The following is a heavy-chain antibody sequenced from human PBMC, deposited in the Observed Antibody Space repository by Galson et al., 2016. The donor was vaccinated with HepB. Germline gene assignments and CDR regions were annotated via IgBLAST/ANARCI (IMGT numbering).Heavy chain of an antibody. J-gene: IGHJ4*02. CDR2: ISGSGGST. V-gene: IGHV3-23*01. CDR3: AKSPWYDSSGYYYFDY. Sequence: SLRLSCAASGFTFSSYAMSGVRQAPGEGLEWISGISGSGGSTFYADSVKGRFTISRDKSKNTLYLQMNSLRAEDTAVYHCAKSPWYDSSGYYYFDYWGQGTLVTVSS. D-gene: IGHD3-22*01. CDR1: GFTFSSYA.